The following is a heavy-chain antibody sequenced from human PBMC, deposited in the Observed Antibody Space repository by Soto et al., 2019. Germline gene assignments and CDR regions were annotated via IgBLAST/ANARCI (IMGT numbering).Heavy chain of an antibody. V-gene: IGHV3-30-3*01. CDR3: ARGLYCSGGSCYPSGWFDP. Sequence: GGSLRLSCAASGFTFSSYAMHWVRQAPGKGLEWVAVISYDGSNKYYADSVKGRFTISRDNSKNTLYLQMNSLRAEDMAVYYCARGLYCSGGSCYPSGWFDPWGQGTLVTVSS. CDR1: GFTFSSYA. J-gene: IGHJ5*02. CDR2: ISYDGSNK. D-gene: IGHD2-15*01.